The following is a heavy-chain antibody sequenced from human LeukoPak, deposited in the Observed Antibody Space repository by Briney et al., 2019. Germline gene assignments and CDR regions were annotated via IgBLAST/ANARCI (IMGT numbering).Heavy chain of an antibody. CDR3: ARQGEIVVVPAEDAFDI. D-gene: IGHD2-2*01. V-gene: IGHV5-51*01. CDR2: IYPGDTDT. CDR1: AYRFTSYW. J-gene: IGHJ3*02. Sequence: EQSLKISCRGSAYRFTSYWIGWVRQMPGKGMEWMGIIYPGDTDTRYSPSFQGQVTISADKSISTAYLQWSSLKASDTATYYCARQGEIVVVPAEDAFDIWGQGTMATVSS.